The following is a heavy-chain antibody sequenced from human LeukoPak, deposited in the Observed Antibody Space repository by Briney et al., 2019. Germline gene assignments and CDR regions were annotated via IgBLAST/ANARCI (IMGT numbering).Heavy chain of an antibody. D-gene: IGHD2-21*01. J-gene: IGHJ4*02. CDR1: VRSISNSY. Sequence: SETLSLTWIVAVRSISNSYGSWVRQPPGKGLEWIGYIQNSGTSYNPSLKSRVTISVDTSNNQVFLKLSSVTAADTAVYYCARGVSGGDWGQGTLVTVSS. CDR3: ARGVSGGD. V-gene: IGHV4-59*01. CDR2: IQNSGT.